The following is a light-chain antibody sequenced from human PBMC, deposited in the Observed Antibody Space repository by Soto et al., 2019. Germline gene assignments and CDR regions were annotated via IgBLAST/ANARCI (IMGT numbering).Light chain of an antibody. Sequence: DIQMTQSPSSVSASVGDTVTITCRASQDINSRLAWFQQQPGRPPKYVIQAATLLQSGFPSRFAGSRSGRDFTLTIHTLQPEDSATYYCLQVANFPRTFGQGTKVDIK. J-gene: IGKJ1*01. CDR3: LQVANFPRT. CDR1: QDINSR. CDR2: AAT. V-gene: IGKV1-12*01.